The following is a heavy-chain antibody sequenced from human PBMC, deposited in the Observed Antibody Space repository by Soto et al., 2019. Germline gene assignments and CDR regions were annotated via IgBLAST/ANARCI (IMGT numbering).Heavy chain of an antibody. CDR3: AKEGDSSSDKYYYLDV. D-gene: IGHD6-6*01. CDR2: ITNTGGRT. CDR1: GFTFSTYA. V-gene: IGHV3-23*01. Sequence: EVQLLESGGGLVQPGGSLRLSCGASGFTFSTYAMTWVRQAPGAGLEWVSTITNTGGRTKYTDSVKGRFSISRDTSKNTVYLKMNSRRAEYTAVYFWAKEGDSSSDKYYYLDVWGRGTTVTVSS. J-gene: IGHJ6*03.